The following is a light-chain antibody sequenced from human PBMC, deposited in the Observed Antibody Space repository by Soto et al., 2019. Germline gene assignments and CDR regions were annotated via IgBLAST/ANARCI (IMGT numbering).Light chain of an antibody. V-gene: IGLV2-14*01. CDR3: SSYTSSPTNV. J-gene: IGLJ1*01. Sequence: QSVLSQPASVSGSPGQSITISCTGTKNDIGDYNYVSWYQQHPGKAPKLLIYEVANRPSGVSNRFSGSKSGNTASLTISGLRAEDEADYYCSSYTSSPTNVFGNGTKVTVL. CDR1: KNDIGDYNY. CDR2: EVA.